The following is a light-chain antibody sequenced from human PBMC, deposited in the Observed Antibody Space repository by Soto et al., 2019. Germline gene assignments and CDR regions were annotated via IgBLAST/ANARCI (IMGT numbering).Light chain of an antibody. Sequence: EIVMTQSPATLSVSPGERATLSCRASQSVGGNLAWYQQRPGQSPRLLIYGTSTRATGVPARFSGSGSGTEFTLTINSLQSEDSAVYFCQQYDKRHWTFGQGTKVEIK. CDR2: GTS. CDR3: QQYDKRHWT. V-gene: IGKV3-15*01. CDR1: QSVGGN. J-gene: IGKJ1*01.